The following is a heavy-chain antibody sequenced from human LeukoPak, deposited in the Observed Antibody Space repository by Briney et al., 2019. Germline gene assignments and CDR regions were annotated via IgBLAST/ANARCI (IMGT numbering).Heavy chain of an antibody. D-gene: IGHD3-10*01. Sequence: ASVKVSCKASGYTFTSYYMHWVRQAPGQGLEWMGLINPSGGSTSYAQKFQGRVTITRDTSTSTVYMELSSLRSEDTAVYYCARSITMVRGAHGTHFDYWGQGTLVTVSS. CDR1: GYTFTSYY. J-gene: IGHJ4*02. CDR2: INPSGGST. CDR3: ARSITMVRGAHGTHFDY. V-gene: IGHV1-46*01.